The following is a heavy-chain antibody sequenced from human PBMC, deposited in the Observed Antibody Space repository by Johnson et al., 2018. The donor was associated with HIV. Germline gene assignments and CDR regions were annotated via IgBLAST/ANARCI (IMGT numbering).Heavy chain of an antibody. J-gene: IGHJ3*02. Sequence: VQLVESGGCLVQPGGSLRLSCAASGFTFSSYAMSWVRQAPGKGLEWVSAISGSGGSTYYADSVTGRFTISRDNSKNTLYLQMNSLRTEDTAVYYCAKDSDTSSSLVEGDDAFDIWGQGTMVTVSS. CDR1: GFTFSSYA. CDR3: AKDSDTSSSLVEGDDAFDI. D-gene: IGHD6-6*01. CDR2: ISGSGGST. V-gene: IGHV3-23*04.